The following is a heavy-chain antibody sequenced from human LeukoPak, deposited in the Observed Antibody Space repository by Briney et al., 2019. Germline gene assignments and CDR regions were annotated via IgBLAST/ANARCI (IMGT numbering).Heavy chain of an antibody. CDR2: INHSGST. D-gene: IGHD3-10*02. J-gene: IGHJ6*03. CDR1: GGSFSGYY. Sequence: PSETLSLTCAVYGGSFSGYYWSWIRQPPGKGREWIGEINHSGSTNYNPSLKSRVTISVDTSKNQFSLMLSSVTAADTAVYYCXXAPYVTYYYYYMDVWGKGTTVTVSS. CDR3: XXAPYVTYYYYYMDV. V-gene: IGHV4-34*01.